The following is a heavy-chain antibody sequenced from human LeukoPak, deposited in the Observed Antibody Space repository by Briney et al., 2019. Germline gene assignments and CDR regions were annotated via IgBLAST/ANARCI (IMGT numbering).Heavy chain of an antibody. CDR2: IYYTGST. CDR1: GGSINNYY. D-gene: IGHD3-9*01. J-gene: IGHJ4*02. Sequence: SETLSLTCTVSGGSINNYYWAWIRQPPGKGPEWIGYIYYTGSTNYNPSLKSRLTISVDTSKNQFSLKLSSVTAADTAVYYCARDAGYGILTGYSLRLDYWGQGTLVTVSS. V-gene: IGHV4-59*12. CDR3: ARDAGYGILTGYSLRLDY.